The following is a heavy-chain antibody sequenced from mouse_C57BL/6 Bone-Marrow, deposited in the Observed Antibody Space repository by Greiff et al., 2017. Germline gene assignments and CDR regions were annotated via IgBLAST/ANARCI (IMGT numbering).Heavy chain of an antibody. J-gene: IGHJ1*03. CDR3: ARPYYSNYWYFDV. D-gene: IGHD2-5*01. V-gene: IGHV1-55*01. CDR2: IYPGSGST. Sequence: QVQLKQSGPELVKPGASVKISCKASGYAFSSSWMNWVKQRPGQGLEWIGDIYPGSGSTNYNEKFKSKATLTVDTSSSTAYMQLSSLTSEDSAVYYGARPYYSNYWYFDVGGTGTTATVTA. CDR1: GYAFSSSW.